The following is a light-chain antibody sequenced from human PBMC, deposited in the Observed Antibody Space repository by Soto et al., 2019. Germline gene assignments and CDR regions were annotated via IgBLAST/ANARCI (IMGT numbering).Light chain of an antibody. CDR1: SSNIGSNT. CDR3: AAWDDSLNGYV. V-gene: IGLV1-44*01. CDR2: SNI. J-gene: IGLJ1*01. Sequence: QAVLTQPPSASATPGQRVTISCSGSSSNIGSNTVNWYQQLPGTAPKLLIYSNIQRPSGVPDRFSGSKSGTSASLAISGLQSEDESDYYGAAWDDSLNGYVFGTGTKLTVL.